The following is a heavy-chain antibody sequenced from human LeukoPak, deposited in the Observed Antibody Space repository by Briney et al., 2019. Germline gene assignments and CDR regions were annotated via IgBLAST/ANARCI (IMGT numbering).Heavy chain of an antibody. CDR2: MYHSGNI. Sequence: NPSETLSLTCIVSGYSITSGYHWGWIRQTPGKGLEWIGTMYHSGNINYNPSLKSRVTVSVDTSKNQSSLKLSSVTAADTAVYYCARRSPVARNFDYWGQGTLVTVSS. J-gene: IGHJ4*02. V-gene: IGHV4-38-2*02. D-gene: IGHD6-19*01. CDR1: GYSITSGYH. CDR3: ARRSPVARNFDY.